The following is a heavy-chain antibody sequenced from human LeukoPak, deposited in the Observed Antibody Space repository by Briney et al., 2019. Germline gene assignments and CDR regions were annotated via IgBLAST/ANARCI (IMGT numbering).Heavy chain of an antibody. CDR2: ISRSASNI. Sequence: PGGSLRLSCAASGFTVSSNYMSWVRQAPGKGLEWVSSISRSASNIYYADSVKGRFTISRDNAKNSFYLQMNSLRAEDTAVFYCARDPEGFGATYFDYWGQVTLVTFSS. CDR3: ARDPEGFGATYFDY. V-gene: IGHV3-21*01. CDR1: GFTVSSNY. J-gene: IGHJ4*02. D-gene: IGHD3-16*01.